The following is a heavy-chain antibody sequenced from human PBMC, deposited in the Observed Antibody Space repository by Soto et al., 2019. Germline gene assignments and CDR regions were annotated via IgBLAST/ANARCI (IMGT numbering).Heavy chain of an antibody. CDR1: GYTFTSYY. CDR3: ARESVISNWFDP. V-gene: IGHV1-46*03. CDR2: INPSSGST. Sequence: GASVKVSCKASGYTFTSYYMYWVRQAPGQGLEWMGRINPSSGSTTYAQKFQGRATMTRDTSTSTVYMELSSLRFDDTAVYYCARESVISNWFDPWGQGTLVTVSS. J-gene: IGHJ5*02.